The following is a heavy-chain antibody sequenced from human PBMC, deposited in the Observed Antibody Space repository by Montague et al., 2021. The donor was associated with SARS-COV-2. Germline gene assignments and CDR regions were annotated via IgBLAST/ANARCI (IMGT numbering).Heavy chain of an antibody. J-gene: IGHJ3*01. D-gene: IGHD3-10*01. V-gene: IGHV1-24*01. CDR2: FDPEDGET. CDR1: GYSITELP. Sequence: SVKVSCKVSGYSITELPMHWVRQAHGKGLEWMGNFDPEDGETIYAQKFQGRVTMTEDTSTDTAYLELSSLRSEDTAVYFCATEPAPGVGGVVIYAFELWGQGTMVTVSS. CDR3: ATEPAPGVGGVVIYAFEL.